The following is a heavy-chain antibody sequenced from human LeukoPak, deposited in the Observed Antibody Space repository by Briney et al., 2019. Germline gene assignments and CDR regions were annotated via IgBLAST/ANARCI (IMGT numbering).Heavy chain of an antibody. CDR2: IYTSGST. D-gene: IGHD2-2*02. Sequence: SETLSLTCTVSGGSISSGSYYWSWIRQPAGKGLEWIGLIYTSGSTNYNPSLKSRVTISVDTSKNQFSLKLSSVTAAGTAVYYCARHWRRVEPAAIRPYYYYYMDVWGKGTTVTVSS. V-gene: IGHV4-61*02. CDR3: ARHWRRVEPAAIRPYYYYYMDV. CDR1: GGSISSGSYY. J-gene: IGHJ6*03.